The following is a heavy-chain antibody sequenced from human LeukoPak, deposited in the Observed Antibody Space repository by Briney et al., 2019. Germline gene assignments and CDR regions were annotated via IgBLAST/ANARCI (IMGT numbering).Heavy chain of an antibody. Sequence: SETLSLTCTVSGGSISSYYWSWIRQPPGKGLDWIGYIYYSGSTNYNPSLKSRVTISVDTSKNQFSLKLSSVTAADTAVYYCARDPGSIVGATRGWFDPWGQGTLVTVSS. J-gene: IGHJ5*02. CDR1: GGSISSYY. CDR3: ARDPGSIVGATRGWFDP. CDR2: IYYSGST. D-gene: IGHD1-26*01. V-gene: IGHV4-59*01.